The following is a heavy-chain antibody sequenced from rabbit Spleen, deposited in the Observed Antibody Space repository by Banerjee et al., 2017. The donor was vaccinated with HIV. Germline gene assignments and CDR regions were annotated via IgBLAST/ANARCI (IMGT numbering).Heavy chain of an antibody. J-gene: IGHJ4*01. CDR3: SRAGYVCDGYDL. CDR2: IYTGFISCR. V-gene: IGHV1S45*01. CDR1: GFTFSGYW. D-gene: IGHD6-1*01. Sequence: QEQLVESGGGLVKPGGTLTLTCTASGFTFSGYWVSWVRQAPGRGLEWVARIYTGFISCRFFPSWVNGRFPISQTPSTSVAFQMTRLTAAGTANFFCSRAGYVCDGYDLWGPGPLVTVS.